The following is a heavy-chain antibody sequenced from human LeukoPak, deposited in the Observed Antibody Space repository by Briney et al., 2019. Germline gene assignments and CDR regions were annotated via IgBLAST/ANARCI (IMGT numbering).Heavy chain of an antibody. J-gene: IGHJ3*02. D-gene: IGHD1-26*01. Sequence: GGSLRLSCAASGFSVSSNYMSWVRQAPGKGLEWVSEIYSDGGTYYAASVKGRFSISRDNSKNTVYLQMNSPRGDDTAVYYCARELREHGVFDIWGQGTMVTVSS. CDR3: ARELREHGVFDI. CDR2: IYSDGGT. CDR1: GFSVSSNY. V-gene: IGHV3-53*01.